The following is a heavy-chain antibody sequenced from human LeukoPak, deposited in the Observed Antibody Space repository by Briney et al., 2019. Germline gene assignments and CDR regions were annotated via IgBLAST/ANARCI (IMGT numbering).Heavy chain of an antibody. D-gene: IGHD6-19*01. CDR1: GFTFSSYA. Sequence: GGSLRLSCAASGFTFSSYAMHWFRRAPGKGLEGWAVISYDGSNKYYADSVKGRFTISRDNSKNTLYLQMNSLRAEDTAVYYCARALSDRIAVAGPYWYFDLWGRGTLVTVSS. V-gene: IGHV3-30*04. CDR3: ARALSDRIAVAGPYWYFDL. CDR2: ISYDGSNK. J-gene: IGHJ2*01.